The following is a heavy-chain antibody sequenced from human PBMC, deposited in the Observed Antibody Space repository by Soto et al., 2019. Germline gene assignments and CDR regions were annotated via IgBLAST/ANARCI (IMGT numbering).Heavy chain of an antibody. CDR3: AHRLTPPYYYDGSDYPHVFDI. Sequence: QITLKESGPTLVKPAQTLTLTCTVSGFSLSTIGVGVGWIRQPPGKALECLALIYWEDDKRYSPSLKSRLTITKAPSQHQGVFRMTNMDPVVTATSFWAHRLTPPYYYDGSDYPHVFDIWGQGTPGGVSS. V-gene: IGHV2-5*02. CDR2: IYWEDDK. D-gene: IGHD3-22*01. J-gene: IGHJ3*02. CDR1: GFSLSTIGVG.